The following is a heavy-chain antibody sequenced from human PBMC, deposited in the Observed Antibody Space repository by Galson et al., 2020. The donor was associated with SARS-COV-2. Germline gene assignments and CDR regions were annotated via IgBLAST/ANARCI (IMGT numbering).Heavy chain of an antibody. CDR2: IYYSGST. D-gene: IGHD2-2*01. CDR3: DSLPRGIVVVGGFDY. J-gene: IGHJ4*02. Sequence: ETSETLSLTCTVSGGSISSGDYYWSWIRQPPGKGLEWIGYIYYSGSTYYNPSLKSRVTISVDTSKNQFPLKLSSVTAADTAVYYCDSLPRGIVVVGGFDYWGQGTLVTVSS. CDR1: GGSISSGDYY. V-gene: IGHV4-30-4*01.